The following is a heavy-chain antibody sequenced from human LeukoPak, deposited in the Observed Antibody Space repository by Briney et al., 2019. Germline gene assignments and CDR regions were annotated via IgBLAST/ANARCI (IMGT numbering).Heavy chain of an antibody. CDR1: GFTFSSYA. CDR2: ISGSGGST. CDR3: AKGGTVTKRGWFDP. Sequence: GGSLRLSCAASGFTFSSYAMTWVRQAPGKGLEWVSAISGSGGSTYYADSVKGRFIISRDNSKNTLYLQMNSLRAEDTAVYYCAKGGTVTKRGWFDPWGQGTLVTVSS. J-gene: IGHJ5*02. D-gene: IGHD4-11*01. V-gene: IGHV3-23*01.